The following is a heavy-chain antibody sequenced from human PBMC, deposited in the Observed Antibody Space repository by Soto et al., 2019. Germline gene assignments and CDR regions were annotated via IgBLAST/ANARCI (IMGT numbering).Heavy chain of an antibody. J-gene: IGHJ6*02. Sequence: QVQLQQSGPGLVKPSQTLSLTCAISGDSVSSNSAAWNWIRQSPSRGLEWLGRTYYRSKWYNDYALSVKSRITINPDTSKNQFSLQLNSVTPEDTAVYYCARVKAYSSSMYYYGMDVWGPGTTVTVSS. V-gene: IGHV6-1*01. D-gene: IGHD6-6*01. CDR3: ARVKAYSSSMYYYGMDV. CDR1: GDSVSSNSAA. CDR2: TYYRSKWYN.